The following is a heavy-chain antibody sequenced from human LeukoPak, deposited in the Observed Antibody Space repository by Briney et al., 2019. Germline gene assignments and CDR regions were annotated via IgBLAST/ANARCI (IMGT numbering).Heavy chain of an antibody. CDR1: GFTFSSYE. Sequence: PGGSLRLSCAASGFTFSSYEMNWVRQAPGKGLECVSYISSSGSSIYYADSVKGRFTISRDNAKNSLYLQMNSLRAEDTAVYYCARAGSALPCFYYWGQGTLVTVSS. J-gene: IGHJ4*02. D-gene: IGHD6-19*01. CDR3: ARAGSALPCFYY. CDR2: ISSSGSSI. V-gene: IGHV3-48*03.